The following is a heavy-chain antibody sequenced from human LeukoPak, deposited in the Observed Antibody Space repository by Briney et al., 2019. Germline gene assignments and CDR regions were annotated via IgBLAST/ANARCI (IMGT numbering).Heavy chain of an antibody. CDR2: IIPILVIA. V-gene: IGHV1-69*04. CDR1: GATFTFYA. Sequence: SVTVSCKASGATFTFYAIRWVRQAPGQGNEWMGRIIPILVIANSAHNFQGKVTITAYKSTTTDHMELRRLRSEATAVSYGASAAGYYYSSGGFDYSGPGTPVTVSS. J-gene: IGHJ4*02. CDR3: ASAAGYYYSSGGFDY. D-gene: IGHD3-22*01.